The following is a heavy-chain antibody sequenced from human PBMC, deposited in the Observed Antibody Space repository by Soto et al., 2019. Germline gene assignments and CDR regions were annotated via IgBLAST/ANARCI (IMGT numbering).Heavy chain of an antibody. Sequence: SETLSLTCAVYGGSFSGYYWSWIRQPPGKGLEWIGEINHSGSTNYNPSLKSRVTISVDTSKNQFSLKLSSVTAADTAVYYCARGHTYYDSSGYYWFDPWGQGTLVTVSS. CDR2: INHSGST. J-gene: IGHJ5*02. CDR1: GGSFSGYY. D-gene: IGHD3-22*01. CDR3: ARGHTYYDSSGYYWFDP. V-gene: IGHV4-34*01.